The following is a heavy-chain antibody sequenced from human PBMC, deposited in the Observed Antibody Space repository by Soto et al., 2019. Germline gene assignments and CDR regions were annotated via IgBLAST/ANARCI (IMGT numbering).Heavy chain of an antibody. J-gene: IGHJ5*02. CDR3: ARDRGGITVSSKPLGEWFDP. CDR1: GYTFTSYV. V-gene: IGHV1-18*01. Sequence: ASVKVSCKASGYTFTSYVISWVRQAPGQGLEWMGWISAYNGNTNYAQKLQGRVTMTTDTSTSTAYMELRSLRSDDTAVYYCARDRGGITVSSKPLGEWFDPWGQGTLVTVSS. D-gene: IGHD3-16*01. CDR2: ISAYNGNT.